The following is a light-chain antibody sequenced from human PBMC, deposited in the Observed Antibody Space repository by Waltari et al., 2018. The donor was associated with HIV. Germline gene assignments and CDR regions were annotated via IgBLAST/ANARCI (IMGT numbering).Light chain of an antibody. CDR3: CSYAGSPYV. CDR2: EVT. V-gene: IGLV2-23*02. J-gene: IGLJ1*01. CDR1: SSDVGNYNL. Sequence: HSALTQPASVSGSPGQSITISCTGASSDVGNYNLVSWYQQPPGKAPKLIIYEVTKRPSGISNRFSGSKSGNTASLTISGLQAEDEADYYCCSYAGSPYVLGSGTKVTVL.